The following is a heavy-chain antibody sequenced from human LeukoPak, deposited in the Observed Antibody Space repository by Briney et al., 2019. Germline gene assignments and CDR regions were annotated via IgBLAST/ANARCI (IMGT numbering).Heavy chain of an antibody. D-gene: IGHD1-26*01. CDR3: AREALATIYFDY. CDR2: IYYSGST. Sequence: SETLSLTCTVSGGSLSSYYWSWIRQPPGKGLEWIGYIYYSGSTNYNPSLKSRVTISVDTSKNQFSLKLSSVTAADTAVYYCAREALATIYFDYWGQGTLVTVSS. J-gene: IGHJ4*02. CDR1: GGSLSSYY. V-gene: IGHV4-59*01.